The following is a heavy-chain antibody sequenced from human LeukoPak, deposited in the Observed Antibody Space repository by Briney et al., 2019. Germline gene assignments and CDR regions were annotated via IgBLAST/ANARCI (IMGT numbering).Heavy chain of an antibody. CDR3: AKDVSWGSYIT. V-gene: IGHV3-21*04. D-gene: IGHD3-16*01. Sequence: PGGSLRLSCAASGFTFSTYSINWVRQAPGKGLEWVSSISSSSNYIYYADSVKGRFTISRDNSKNTLYLQMNSLRAEDTAVYYCAKDVSWGSYITWGQGTLVTVSS. J-gene: IGHJ5*02. CDR2: ISSSSNYI. CDR1: GFTFSTYS.